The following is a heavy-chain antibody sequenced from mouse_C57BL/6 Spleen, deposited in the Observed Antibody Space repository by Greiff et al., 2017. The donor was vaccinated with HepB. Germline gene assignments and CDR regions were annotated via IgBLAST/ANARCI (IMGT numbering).Heavy chain of an antibody. V-gene: IGHV1-72*01. J-gene: IGHJ4*01. Sequence: QVQLKQPGAELVKPGASVKLSCKASGYTFTSYWMHWVKQRPGRGLGWIGRIDPNSGGTKYNEKFKSKATLTVDKPSSTAYMQRSSLTSEDSAIYYCARQGYGSSYAMDYWGQGTSVTVSS. D-gene: IGHD1-1*01. CDR1: GYTFTSYW. CDR2: IDPNSGGT. CDR3: ARQGYGSSYAMDY.